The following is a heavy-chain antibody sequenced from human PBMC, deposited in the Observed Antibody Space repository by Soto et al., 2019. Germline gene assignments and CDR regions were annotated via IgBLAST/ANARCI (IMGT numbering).Heavy chain of an antibody. CDR3: ARRNHYASSGSPV. J-gene: IGHJ3*01. Sequence: QLHLQESGPGLVKSSETLSLTCTVSGGSISGGSEYWVWIRQPPGKGLEWIGSVYYGGITYYNSSLKSRVTISADTSKNQFSLDLNSVTAADTAVYYCARRNHYASSGSPVWGQGTMVIVSS. CDR1: GGSISGGSEY. CDR2: VYYGGIT. D-gene: IGHD3-10*01. V-gene: IGHV4-39*01.